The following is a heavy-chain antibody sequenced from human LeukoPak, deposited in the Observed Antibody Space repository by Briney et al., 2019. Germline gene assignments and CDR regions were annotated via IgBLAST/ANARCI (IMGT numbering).Heavy chain of an antibody. D-gene: IGHD1-26*01. V-gene: IGHV4-4*09. CDR2: IYSSGST. Sequence: TSESLSLTCIVSGGSISSYYWSWIRQPPGKGLEWIGYIYSSGSTNSNPSLKSRVTISVDTSKSQFSLKMTSVTAADTAVYYCARQGSGGRAFDIWGQGTMVTVSS. CDR1: GGSISSYY. CDR3: ARQGSGGRAFDI. J-gene: IGHJ3*02.